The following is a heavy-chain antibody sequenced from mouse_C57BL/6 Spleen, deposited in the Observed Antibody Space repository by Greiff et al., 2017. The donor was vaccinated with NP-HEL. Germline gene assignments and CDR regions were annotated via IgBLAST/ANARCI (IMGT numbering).Heavy chain of an antibody. D-gene: IGHD2-2*01. V-gene: IGHV3-6*01. Sequence: EVQLVESGPGLVKPSQSLSLTCSVTGYSITSGYYWNWIRQFPGNKLEWMGYISYDGSNNYNPSLKNRISITRDTSKNQFFLKLNSVTTEDTATYYCASRDGYDVLDYWGQGTTLTVSS. CDR1: GYSITSGYY. CDR3: ASRDGYDVLDY. CDR2: ISYDGSN. J-gene: IGHJ2*01.